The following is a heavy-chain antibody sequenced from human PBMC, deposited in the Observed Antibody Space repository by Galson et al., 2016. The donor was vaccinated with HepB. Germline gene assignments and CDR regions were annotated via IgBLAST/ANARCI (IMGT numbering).Heavy chain of an antibody. J-gene: IGHJ3*02. CDR2: IYYSGTT. CDR3: ARWPETVVVTTGYGFDI. V-gene: IGHV4-31*03. Sequence: TLSLTCTVSRGSINRGGYYWSWIRQHPGKGLEWIGYIYYSGTTYYNPSLKGRVTISVDTSKNQFSLNLDSVTAADTAVYYCARWPETVVVTTGYGFDIWGQGTMVTVSS. CDR1: RGSINRGGYY. D-gene: IGHD5-18*01.